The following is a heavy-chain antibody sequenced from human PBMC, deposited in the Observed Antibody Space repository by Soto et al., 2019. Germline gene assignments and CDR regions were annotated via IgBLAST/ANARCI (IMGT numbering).Heavy chain of an antibody. D-gene: IGHD6-13*01. V-gene: IGHV1-69*12. CDR2: IIPIFTTT. J-gene: IGHJ3*02. CDR1: GGTFSNHA. CDR3: AREVAADGTFREDVFDI. Sequence: QVHLVQSGAEVKKPGSSVKVSCKASGGTFSNHAINWVRQAPGQGLEWMGRIIPIFTTTKYAQKFQGRVTITADESTITAYMELSSLKHDDTAVYYCAREVAADGTFREDVFDIWGPGTLVTVSS.